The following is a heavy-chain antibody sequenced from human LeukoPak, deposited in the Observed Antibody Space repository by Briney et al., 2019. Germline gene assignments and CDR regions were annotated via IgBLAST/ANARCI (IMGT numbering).Heavy chain of an antibody. CDR1: GFTFSSYG. V-gene: IGHV3-30*18. D-gene: IGHD1/OR15-1a*01. CDR3: AKNIYRFDI. CDR2: ISYDGSNK. J-gene: IGHJ3*02. Sequence: GRSLRFSCAASGFTFSSYGMHWVRQAPGKGLEWVAVISYDGSNKYYADSVKGRFTISRDNSKNTLYLQMNSLRAEDTAVYYCAKNIYRFDIWGQGTMVTVSS.